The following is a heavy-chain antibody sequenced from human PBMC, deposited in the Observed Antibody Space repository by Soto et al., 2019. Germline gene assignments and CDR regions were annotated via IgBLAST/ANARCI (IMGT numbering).Heavy chain of an antibody. V-gene: IGHV4-34*01. Sequence: QVQLQQWGAGLLKPSETLSLTCAVYGGSFSGYYWSCIRQSPGKGLEWIGEINHSGSTNYNPSLKSRVTISVATSKKQFSLKLSSVTAADTAVYYCARGQFNYGMDVWGQGTTVTVSS. CDR2: INHSGST. CDR3: ARGQFNYGMDV. CDR1: GGSFSGYY. J-gene: IGHJ6*02.